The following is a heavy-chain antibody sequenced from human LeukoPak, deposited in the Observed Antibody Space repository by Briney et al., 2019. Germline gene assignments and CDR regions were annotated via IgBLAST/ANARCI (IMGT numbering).Heavy chain of an antibody. V-gene: IGHV1-46*01. CDR3: ARDRKQLVRGHYFDY. CDR2: INPSGGST. CDR1: GYTFTRNY. D-gene: IGHD6-13*01. J-gene: IGHJ4*02. Sequence: ASVKVSCKASGYTFTRNYMHWVRQAPGQGLEWMGIINPSGGSTTYAQKFQGRVTMTRDTSTSTVYMELSSLRSEDTAVYYCARDRKQLVRGHYFDYWGQGTLVTVSS.